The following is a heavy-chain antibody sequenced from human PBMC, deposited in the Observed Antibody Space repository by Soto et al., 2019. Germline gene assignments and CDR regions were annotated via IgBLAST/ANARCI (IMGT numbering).Heavy chain of an antibody. CDR3: ARGSNVRDCSSTRCYYYYYMDV. Sequence: PGGSLRLSCAASGFTFSDYYMSWIRQAPGKGLEWVSYISSSGSTIYYADSVKGRFTISRDNAKNSLYLQMNSLRAEDTAVYYCARGSNVRDCSSTRCYYYYYMDVWGKGTTVNVSS. J-gene: IGHJ6*03. D-gene: IGHD2-2*01. CDR2: ISSSGSTI. V-gene: IGHV3-11*01. CDR1: GFTFSDYY.